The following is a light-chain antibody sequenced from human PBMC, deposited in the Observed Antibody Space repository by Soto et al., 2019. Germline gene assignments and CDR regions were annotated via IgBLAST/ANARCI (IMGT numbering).Light chain of an antibody. J-gene: IGKJ1*01. CDR3: QQYNSYSPLT. V-gene: IGKV1-5*01. Sequence: DIQMTQSPSTLSASVGDRVTITCRASQSISSWLAWYQQKPGKAPKLLIYDASSLESGVPSRFSGRGSGTEFTLTISSLQPDYFATYYCQQYNSYSPLTFGQGTKVEIK. CDR2: DAS. CDR1: QSISSW.